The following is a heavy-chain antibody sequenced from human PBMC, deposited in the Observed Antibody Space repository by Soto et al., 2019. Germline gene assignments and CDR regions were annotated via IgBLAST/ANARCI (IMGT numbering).Heavy chain of an antibody. CDR1: GGTFSSYA. CDR3: ARPRYCGGDCYAEYFQH. D-gene: IGHD2-21*02. CDR2: IIPIFGTA. V-gene: IGHV1-69*01. J-gene: IGHJ1*01. Sequence: QVQLVQSGAEVKKPGSSVKVSCKASGGTFSSYAISWVRQAPGQGLEWMGGIIPIFGTANYAQKFQGRVTIPADESTSTDYMELSSLRSEDTAVYYCARPRYCGGDCYAEYFQHWGQGTLVTVSS.